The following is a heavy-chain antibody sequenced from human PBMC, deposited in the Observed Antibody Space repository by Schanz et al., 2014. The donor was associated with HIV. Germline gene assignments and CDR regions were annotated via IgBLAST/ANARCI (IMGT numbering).Heavy chain of an antibody. CDR3: TSGSFEFGDLLDDYYYDAMDV. V-gene: IGHV1-69*01. Sequence: QVQLVQSGAEVKKTGSSVKVSCKASGGTFRSNAITWVRQAPGQGLEWIGHFNVMLSKINSAQKFQGRVSMTADPSTNTAYMEMRGLRFEDTAVYYCTSGSFEFGDLLDDYYYDAMDVWGQGTTVTVSS. D-gene: IGHD3-10*01. CDR2: FNVMLSKI. CDR1: GGTFRSNA. J-gene: IGHJ6*02.